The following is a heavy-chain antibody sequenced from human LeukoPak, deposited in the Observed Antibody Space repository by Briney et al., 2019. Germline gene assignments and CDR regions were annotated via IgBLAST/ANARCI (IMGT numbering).Heavy chain of an antibody. J-gene: IGHJ4*02. CDR2: ISWNSGSI. V-gene: IGHV3-9*01. Sequence: GGSLRLSCAASGFTFEDYAMHWVRQAPGKGLEWVSGISWNSGSIGYADSVKGRFTISRDNAKNSLYLQMNSLRAEDTALYYCARDIYYYDSSGPVDYWGQGTLVTVSS. D-gene: IGHD3-22*01. CDR1: GFTFEDYA. CDR3: ARDIYYYDSSGPVDY.